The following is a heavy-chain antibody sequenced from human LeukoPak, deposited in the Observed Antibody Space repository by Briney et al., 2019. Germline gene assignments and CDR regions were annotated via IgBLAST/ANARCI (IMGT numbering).Heavy chain of an antibody. V-gene: IGHV4-61*02. Sequence: PSETLSLTCTVSGGSISSGSYYWSWIRQPAGKGLEWIGRIYTSGSTNYNPSLKSRVTISVDTSKNQFSLKLSSVTAADTAVYYCASGWGSPDYWGQGTLVTVSS. D-gene: IGHD2-2*03. CDR1: GGSISSGSYY. CDR3: ASGWGSPDY. CDR2: IYTSGST. J-gene: IGHJ4*02.